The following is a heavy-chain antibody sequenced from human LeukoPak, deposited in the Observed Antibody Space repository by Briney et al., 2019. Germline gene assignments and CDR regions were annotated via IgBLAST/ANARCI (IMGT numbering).Heavy chain of an antibody. CDR1: GFTFSDYY. CDR2: ISSSGSTI. CDR3: ARERSIAVAGPQTPDY. Sequence: GGSLRLSCAASGFTFSDYYMSWIRQAPGKGLEWVSYISSSGSTIYYADSVKGRFTISRDNAKNSLYLQMNSLRAEDMAVYYCARERSIAVAGPQTPDYWGQGTLVTVSS. V-gene: IGHV3-11*01. J-gene: IGHJ4*02. D-gene: IGHD6-19*01.